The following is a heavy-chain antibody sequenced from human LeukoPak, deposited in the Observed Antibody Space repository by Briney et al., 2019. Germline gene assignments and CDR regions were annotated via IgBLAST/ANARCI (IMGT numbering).Heavy chain of an antibody. CDR1: GGTFSSYA. D-gene: IGHD6-19*01. Sequence: ASVKVSCKASGGTFSSYAIGWVRQAPGQGLEWMGGIIPIFGTANYAQKFQGRVTITTDESTSTAYMELSSLRSEDTAVYYCARVPVADDNWFDPWGQGTLVTVSS. CDR3: ARVPVADDNWFDP. CDR2: IIPIFGTA. J-gene: IGHJ5*02. V-gene: IGHV1-69*05.